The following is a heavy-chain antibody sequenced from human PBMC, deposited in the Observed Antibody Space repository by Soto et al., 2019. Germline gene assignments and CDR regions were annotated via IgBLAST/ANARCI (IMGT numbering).Heavy chain of an antibody. CDR1: GGSMSYYY. D-gene: IGHD2-15*01. V-gene: IGHV4-59*01. J-gene: IGHJ6*02. CDR2: MYYSGGS. Sequence: SETLSLTCTVSGGSMSYYYWSWIGEPRGKGLEWIGYMYYSGGSNYNPSLNSRVTISVDTSKNQFSLKLTSVTAADTAVYHCARGGYCNGSACRGAFYYFQYGMDVWGQGTTVT. CDR3: ARGGYCNGSACRGAFYYFQYGMDV.